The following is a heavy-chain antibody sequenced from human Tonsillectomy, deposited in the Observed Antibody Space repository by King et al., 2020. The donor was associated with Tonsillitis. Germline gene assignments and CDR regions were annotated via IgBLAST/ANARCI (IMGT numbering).Heavy chain of an antibody. V-gene: IGHV3-23*04. D-gene: IGHD3-10*01. CDR3: AKTTVSLWFEDSHHPYYFDY. CDR1: GFTFSSYA. J-gene: IGHJ4*02. CDR2: ISGSGGST. Sequence: VQLVESGGGLVQPGESLRLSGAASGFTFSSYALSWVRQAPGKGLEWVSAISGSGGSTYYAESVKGRFTISRDNSKDTLYLQINSLRAEDTAVYYCAKTTVSLWFEDSHHPYYFDYGGQGTLVAVSS.